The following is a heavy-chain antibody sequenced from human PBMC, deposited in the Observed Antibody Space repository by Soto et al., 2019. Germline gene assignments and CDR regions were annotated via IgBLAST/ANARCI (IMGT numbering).Heavy chain of an antibody. Sequence: SVKVSCKASGGTFSSYAISWVRQAPGQGLEWMGGIIPIFGTANYAQKFQGRVTITADESTSTAYMELSSLRSEDTAVYYCARVDRRYCTNGVCYAFDIWGQGTMVTVSS. CDR1: GGTFSSYA. V-gene: IGHV1-69*13. D-gene: IGHD2-8*01. J-gene: IGHJ3*02. CDR3: ARVDRRYCTNGVCYAFDI. CDR2: IIPIFGTA.